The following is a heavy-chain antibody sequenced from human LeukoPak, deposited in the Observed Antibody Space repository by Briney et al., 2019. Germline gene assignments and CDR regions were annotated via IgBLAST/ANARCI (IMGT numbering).Heavy chain of an antibody. Sequence: GASVLVSCKASGYTFTNYDINWVRQATGQGLEWLGWMKPNSGDTGYAQKFQGRVAMTRNTSISTAYLELSSLRSDDTAVYYCARGPPERTYSDYWGQGTLVTVSS. V-gene: IGHV1-8*01. J-gene: IGHJ4*02. CDR2: MKPNSGDT. CDR3: ARGPPERTYSDY. CDR1: GYTFTNYD. D-gene: IGHD4-11*01.